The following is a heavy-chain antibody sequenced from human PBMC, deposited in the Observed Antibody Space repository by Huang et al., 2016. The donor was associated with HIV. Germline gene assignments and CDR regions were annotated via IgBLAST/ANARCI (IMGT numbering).Heavy chain of an antibody. CDR1: GYTFTNYD. Sequence: QVHLVQSGAEVKKPGASVKVSCKASGYTFTNYDINWVQQAPGRGLGWMGWMNPTTGNTGFAQRFQGRVTMPRKTSITTAYIELTSLTSEDTAVYYCARSAYGDLDYWGLGTLVIVSS. CDR2: MNPTTGNT. V-gene: IGHV1-8*02. CDR3: ARSAYGDLDY. J-gene: IGHJ4*02. D-gene: IGHD4-17*01.